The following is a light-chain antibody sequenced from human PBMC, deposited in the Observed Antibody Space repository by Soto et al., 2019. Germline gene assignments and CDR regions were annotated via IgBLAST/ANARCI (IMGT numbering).Light chain of an antibody. CDR3: CSYAGNYTF. V-gene: IGLV2-11*01. Sequence: QSVLTQPRSVSGSPGQSVTISCTGTSNDVCGYDYVSWYQQYPGKAPTYILYDVTKRPSGVPDRFSGSKSGNTASLTISGLQADDEADYYCCSYAGNYTFFGGGNKLTVL. J-gene: IGLJ2*01. CDR2: DVT. CDR1: SNDVCGYDY.